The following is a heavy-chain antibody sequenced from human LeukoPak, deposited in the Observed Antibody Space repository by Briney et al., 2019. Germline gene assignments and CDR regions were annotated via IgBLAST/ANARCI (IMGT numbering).Heavy chain of an antibody. J-gene: IGHJ2*01. CDR2: TYYRYEWYN. CDR3: ARDERAGYFDL. CDR1: GDSVSSNNVG. Sequence: QTLTLTCAISGDSVSSNNVGWSWIRQSPSRGLEWLGRTYYRYEWYNDYAESLKSRIAINPDTSRNQFSLHLNSVTPEDTAVYYCARDERAGYFDLWGRGTLVTVSS. D-gene: IGHD6-19*01. V-gene: IGHV6-1*01.